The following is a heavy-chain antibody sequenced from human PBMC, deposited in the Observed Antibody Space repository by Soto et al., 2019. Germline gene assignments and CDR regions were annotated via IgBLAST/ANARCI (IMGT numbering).Heavy chain of an antibody. CDR2: IYYSVST. J-gene: IGHJ5*02. CDR3: ARDTSDDFWSGYVGFDP. CDR1: GVSVSSGSHY. Sequence: SEPLSLTCTVSGVSVSSGSHYWSWIRQPPGKGLEWIGNIYYSVSTKYNPSLKSRVTISVDGSRSRFFLNLRSVTTADTALYYCARDTSDDFWSGYVGFDPWGQGTLVTVS. V-gene: IGHV4-61*03. D-gene: IGHD3-3*01.